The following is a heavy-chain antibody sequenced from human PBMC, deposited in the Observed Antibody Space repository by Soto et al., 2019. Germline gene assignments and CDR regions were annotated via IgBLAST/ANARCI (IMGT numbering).Heavy chain of an antibody. J-gene: IGHJ6*02. CDR3: ARDRLYYYGMDV. CDR1: GGSISSSSYY. Sequence: SETLSLTCTVSGGSISSSSYYWGWIRQPPGKGLEWIGSIYYSGSTYYNPSLKSRVTISVDTSKNQFSLKLSSVTAADTAVYYCARDRLYYYGMDVWGQGTTVTVS. CDR2: IYYSGST. V-gene: IGHV4-39*02.